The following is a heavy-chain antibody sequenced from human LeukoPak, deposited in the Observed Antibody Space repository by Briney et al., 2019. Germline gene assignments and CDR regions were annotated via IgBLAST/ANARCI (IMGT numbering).Heavy chain of an antibody. CDR1: GFTFSSYW. J-gene: IGHJ4*02. CDR3: ARDQYDTWSRRGNFDS. V-gene: IGHV3-74*01. D-gene: IGHD3-3*01. Sequence: GGSLRLSCAASGFTFSSYWMHWVRHAPGKGLVWVSRINSDGSSTSYADSVKGRFTISRDNTKNSLYLQMNSLRVEDTAVFYCARDQYDTWSRRGNFDSWGQGTLVIVSS. CDR2: INSDGSST.